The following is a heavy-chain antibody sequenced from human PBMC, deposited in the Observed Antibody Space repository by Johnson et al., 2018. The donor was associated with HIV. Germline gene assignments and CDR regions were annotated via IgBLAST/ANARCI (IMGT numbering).Heavy chain of an antibody. D-gene: IGHD3-22*01. V-gene: IGHV3-30*02. CDR2: IRYGGSNK. Sequence: RLSCAASGFTVSSNYMHWVRQAPGKGLEWVAFIRYGGSNKYYADSVKGRFTISRDNSKNTLYLQMNSLRAEDTALYNCATIVIRSGYYRLLGKMKDDAFDIWGQGTMVIVSS. J-gene: IGHJ3*02. CDR3: ATIVIRSGYYRLLGKMKDDAFDI. CDR1: GFTVSSNY.